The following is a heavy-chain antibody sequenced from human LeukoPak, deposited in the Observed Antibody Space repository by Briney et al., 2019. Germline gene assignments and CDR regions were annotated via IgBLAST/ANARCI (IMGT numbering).Heavy chain of an antibody. V-gene: IGHV3-11*01. D-gene: IGHD6-13*01. CDR2: ISSSGSTI. CDR1: GFTFSDYY. CDR3: ARYLYIPGIAAAGLS. Sequence: PGGSLRLSCAASGFTFSDYYMSWIRQAPGKGLEWVSYISSSGSTIYYADSVKGRFTISRDNAKNSLYLQTNSLRAEDTAVYYCARYLYIPGIAAAGLSWGQGTLVTVSS. J-gene: IGHJ5*02.